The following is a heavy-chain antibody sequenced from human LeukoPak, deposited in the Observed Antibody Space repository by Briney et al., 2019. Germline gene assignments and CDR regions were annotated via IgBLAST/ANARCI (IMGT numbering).Heavy chain of an antibody. Sequence: GGSLRLSCAASGFTFSSYSMNWVRQAPGKGLEWVSVIYSGGSTYYADSVKGRFTISRDNSKNTLYLQMNSLRAEDTAVYYCASLRYYYGSGYFDYWGQGTLVTVSS. D-gene: IGHD3-10*01. CDR3: ASLRYYYGSGYFDY. V-gene: IGHV3-66*01. CDR1: GFTFSSYS. J-gene: IGHJ4*02. CDR2: IYSGGST.